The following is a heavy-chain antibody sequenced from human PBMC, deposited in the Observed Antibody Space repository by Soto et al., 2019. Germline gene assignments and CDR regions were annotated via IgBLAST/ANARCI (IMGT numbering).Heavy chain of an antibody. CDR2: FFSTGST. J-gene: IGHJ4*02. D-gene: IGHD3-22*01. V-gene: IGHV4-4*07. Sequence: LSLTCTVSGGSISTYYWSWIRQPAGKGPEWIGRFFSTGSTDYNPSLNSRASMSFDTSKNQFSLNLRSVTAADTAVYYCTRGYESTLPYYFGFWGQGILVTVSS. CDR1: GGSISTYY. CDR3: TRGYESTLPYYFGF.